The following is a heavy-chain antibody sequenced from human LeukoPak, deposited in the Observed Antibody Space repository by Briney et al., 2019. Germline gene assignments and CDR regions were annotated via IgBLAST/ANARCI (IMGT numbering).Heavy chain of an antibody. CDR2: IWYDGSNK. Sequence: GGSLRLSCAASGFTFSDYYMSWIRQAPGKGLEWVAVIWYDGSNKYYADSVKGRFTISRDNSKNTLYLQMNSLRAEDTAVYYCAKESDFWKTFDYWGQGTLVTVSS. CDR3: AKESDFWKTFDY. D-gene: IGHD3-3*01. CDR1: GFTFSDYY. V-gene: IGHV3-33*06. J-gene: IGHJ4*02.